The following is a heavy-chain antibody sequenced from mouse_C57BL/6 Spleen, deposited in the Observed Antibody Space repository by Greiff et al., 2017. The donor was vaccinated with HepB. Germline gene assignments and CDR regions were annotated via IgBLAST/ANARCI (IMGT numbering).Heavy chain of an antibody. Sequence: QVQLKESGAELVRPGASVKLSCKASGYTFTDYYINWVKQRPGQGLEWIARIYPGSGNTYYNEKFKGKATLTAEKSSSTAYMQLSSLTSEDSAVYFCARSEDSSGYGYWGQGTTLTVSS. D-gene: IGHD3-2*02. V-gene: IGHV1-76*01. CDR2: IYPGSGNT. J-gene: IGHJ2*01. CDR1: GYTFTDYY. CDR3: ARSEDSSGYGY.